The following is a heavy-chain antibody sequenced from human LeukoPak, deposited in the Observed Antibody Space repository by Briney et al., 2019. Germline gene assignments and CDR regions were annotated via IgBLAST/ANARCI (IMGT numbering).Heavy chain of an antibody. Sequence: SETLSLTCTVSGGSISSYYWSWIRQPPGKGLEWIGYIYYSGSTNYNPSLKSRVTISVDTSKNQFSLKLSSVTAADTAVYYCARQRGAVVPAAXXXDYWGQGTLVTVSS. CDR3: ARQRGAVVPAAXXXDY. J-gene: IGHJ4*02. D-gene: IGHD2-2*01. V-gene: IGHV4-59*08. CDR2: IYYSGST. CDR1: GGSISSYY.